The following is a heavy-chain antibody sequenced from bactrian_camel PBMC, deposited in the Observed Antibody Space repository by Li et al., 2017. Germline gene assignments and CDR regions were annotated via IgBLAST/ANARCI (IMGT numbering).Heavy chain of an antibody. D-gene: IGHD2*01. CDR2: HYTGTATT. V-gene: IGHV3S31*01. J-gene: IGHJ4*01. Sequence: VQLVESGGGSVQAGGSLRLSCAASVYTYTSYCMGWFRQAPGKERAAVAAHYTGTATTYVADSVKGRFAISEDNAKGTLFLQMNNLKTEDTAVYSCGPILSPGSARCYYEDYNPGQGTQVTVS. CDR1: VYTYTSYC.